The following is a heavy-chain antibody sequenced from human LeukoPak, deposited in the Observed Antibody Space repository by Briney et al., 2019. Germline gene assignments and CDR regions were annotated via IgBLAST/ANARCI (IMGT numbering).Heavy chain of an antibody. V-gene: IGHV1-69*13. CDR1: GGTFSSYA. J-gene: IGHJ6*02. CDR3: AREDSSSSWHYYYYGMDV. CDR2: IIPIFGTA. D-gene: IGHD6-13*01. Sequence: ASVKVSCKASGGTFSSYAISWVRQAPGQGLEWMGGIIPIFGTANYAQKFQGRVTITADESTSTAYMELSSLRSEDTAVYYCAREDSSSSWHYYYYGMDVWGQGTTVTVSS.